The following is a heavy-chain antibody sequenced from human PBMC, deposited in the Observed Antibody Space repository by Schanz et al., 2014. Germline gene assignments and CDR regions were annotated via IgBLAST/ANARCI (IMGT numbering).Heavy chain of an antibody. Sequence: EVQLVESGGDLVQPGGSQRLSCAASGFIVSSTYMTWVRQAPGKGLEWVSSISSTSSYIFYADSVKGRFTISRDNAKNSLYLQMNSLRAEDTAVYYCVPMSIAAHWGQGTLVTVSS. J-gene: IGHJ4*02. D-gene: IGHD6-6*01. CDR2: ISSTSSYI. V-gene: IGHV3-21*01. CDR3: VPMSIAAH. CDR1: GFIVSSTY.